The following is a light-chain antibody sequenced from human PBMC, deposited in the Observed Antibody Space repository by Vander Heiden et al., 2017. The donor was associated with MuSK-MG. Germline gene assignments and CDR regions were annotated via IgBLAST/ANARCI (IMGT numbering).Light chain of an antibody. CDR2: AAS. CDR1: QSISSY. Sequence: DIQMTQSPSSLSASVGARVTITCRASQSISSYLNWYQQKPGKAPKLLIYAASSLQSGVPSRFSGSGSGTDFTLTISSLQPEDFATYYCQQSYSTPLTFGGGTKVKIK. V-gene: IGKV1-39*01. CDR3: QQSYSTPLT. J-gene: IGKJ4*01.